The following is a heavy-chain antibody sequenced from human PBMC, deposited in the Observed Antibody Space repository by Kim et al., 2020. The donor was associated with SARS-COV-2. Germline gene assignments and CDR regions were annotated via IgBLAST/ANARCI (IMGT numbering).Heavy chain of an antibody. V-gene: IGHV3-7*01. D-gene: IGHD6-19*01. CDR1: GFTFSSYW. CDR2: IKQDGSEK. CDR3: ANSGGGY. Sequence: GGSLRLSCAASGFTFSSYWMTWVRQAPGEGLECVANIKQDGSEKYYVDSVKGRFTISRDNAKNSLYLQMNSLRAEDTAIYYCANSGGGYWGQGTLVNVSS. J-gene: IGHJ4*02.